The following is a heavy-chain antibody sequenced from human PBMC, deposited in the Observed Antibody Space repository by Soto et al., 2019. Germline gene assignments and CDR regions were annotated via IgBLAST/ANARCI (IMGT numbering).Heavy chain of an antibody. Sequence: AVKVACKASGGTFSSYAISWVRQAPGQGLEWMGGIIPIFGTANYAQKFQGRVTITADEPTSTAYMELSSLRSEDTAVYYCARDLEVGVDGYFYHWCQGTLVTLAS. CDR1: GGTFSSYA. D-gene: IGHD2-8*01. J-gene: IGHJ4*02. CDR3: ARDLEVGVDGYFYH. V-gene: IGHV1-69*13. CDR2: IIPIFGTA.